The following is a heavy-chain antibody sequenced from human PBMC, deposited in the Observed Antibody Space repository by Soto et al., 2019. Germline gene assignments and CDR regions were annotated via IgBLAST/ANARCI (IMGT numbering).Heavy chain of an antibody. CDR2: MNPNSGNT. D-gene: IGHD3-22*01. V-gene: IGHV1-8*01. Sequence: QVQLVQSGAEVKKPGASVKVSCKASGYTFTSYDINWVRQATGQGLEWMGWMNPNSGNTGYAQKFQGRVTMTRNTSISTAYMELSSLRSEDTAMYYCARRYYDSSGYYIDYWGQGTLVTVSS. CDR3: ARRYYDSSGYYIDY. CDR1: GYTFTSYD. J-gene: IGHJ4*02.